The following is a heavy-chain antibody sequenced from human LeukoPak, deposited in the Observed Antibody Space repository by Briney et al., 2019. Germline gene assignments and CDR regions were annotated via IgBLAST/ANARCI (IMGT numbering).Heavy chain of an antibody. Sequence: SETLSLTCTVSGGSISSYYWSWIRQPPGKGLEWIGYIYYSGSTNYNPSLKSRVTISVGTSKNQFSLKLSSVTAADTAVYYCARQASFRNTVTFDYWGQGTLVTVSS. CDR1: GGSISSYY. CDR3: ARQASFRNTVTFDY. J-gene: IGHJ4*02. CDR2: IYYSGST. V-gene: IGHV4-59*08. D-gene: IGHD4-17*01.